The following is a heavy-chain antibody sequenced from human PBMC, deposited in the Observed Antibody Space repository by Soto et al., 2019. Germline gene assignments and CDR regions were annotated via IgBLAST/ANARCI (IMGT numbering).Heavy chain of an antibody. V-gene: IGHV4-31*03. J-gene: IGHJ6*02. CDR3: ARWDSGVFGYYYYYGMDV. CDR2: IYYSGST. CDR1: GGSISSGGYY. Sequence: SETLSLTCTVSGGSISSGGYYWSWIRQHPGKGLEWIGYIYYSGSTYYNPSLKSRVTISVDTSKNQFSLKLSSVTAADTAVYYCARWDSGVFGYYYYYGMDVWGQGTTVTVSS. D-gene: IGHD3-10*01.